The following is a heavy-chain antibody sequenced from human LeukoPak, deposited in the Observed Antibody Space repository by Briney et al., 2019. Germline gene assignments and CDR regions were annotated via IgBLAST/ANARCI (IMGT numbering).Heavy chain of an antibody. Sequence: GGSLRLSCEASGFTFSEFAMHWVRQASGKGLEWVGRIRSKANNYATVYGESVKGRFTISRDDSKNTVYLQMNNLKFEDTAVYYCAKDRLDIVATIMGSGDEAGFDYWGQGTLVTVSS. CDR3: AKDRLDIVATIMGSGDEAGFDY. CDR2: IRSKANNYAT. V-gene: IGHV3-73*01. J-gene: IGHJ4*02. CDR1: GFTFSEFA. D-gene: IGHD5-12*01.